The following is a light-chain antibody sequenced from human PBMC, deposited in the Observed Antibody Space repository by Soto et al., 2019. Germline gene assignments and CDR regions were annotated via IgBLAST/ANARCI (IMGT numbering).Light chain of an antibody. Sequence: QSALTQPPSASGSPGQSVTISCTGTSSDVGGYNYVSWYQQHPGKAPKVMIYEVTKRPSGVPDRFSGSKSGNTASLTVSGLQAEDESDDYCSAYEGSTFVFGTGTKVTGL. CDR3: SAYEGSTFV. CDR2: EVT. CDR1: SSDVGGYNY. V-gene: IGLV2-8*01. J-gene: IGLJ1*01.